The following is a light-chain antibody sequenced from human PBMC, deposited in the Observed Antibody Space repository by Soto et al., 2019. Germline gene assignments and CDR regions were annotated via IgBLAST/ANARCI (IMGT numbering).Light chain of an antibody. CDR2: GAS. CDR3: QQYGSSPWT. Sequence: EIVMTQSPATLSVSPGERATLSCRASQSVSSYLAWYQQKPGQAPRLLIYGASSRATGIPDRFSGSGSGTDFTLTISRLEPEDFAVYYCQQYGSSPWTFGQGTRWIS. J-gene: IGKJ1*01. CDR1: QSVSSY. V-gene: IGKV3-20*01.